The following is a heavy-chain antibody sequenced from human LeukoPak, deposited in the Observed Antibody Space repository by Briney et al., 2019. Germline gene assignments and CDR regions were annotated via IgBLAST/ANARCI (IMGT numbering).Heavy chain of an antibody. V-gene: IGHV3-23*01. D-gene: IGHD3-10*01. CDR2: ISPSGDIT. J-gene: IGHJ4*02. CDR1: GFTVSRNY. Sequence: GGSLRLSCAASGFTVSRNYMNWVRQAPGKGLEWVSGISPSGDITYYADSVKGRFTISRDNSKNTLYLEVISLTAEDTAVYYCAKDDAWLRFGEWSQGTLVTVSS. CDR3: AKDDAWLRFGE.